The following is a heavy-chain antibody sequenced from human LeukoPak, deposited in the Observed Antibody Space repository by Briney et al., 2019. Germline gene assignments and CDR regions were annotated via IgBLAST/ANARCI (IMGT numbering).Heavy chain of an antibody. D-gene: IGHD3-16*01. Sequence: PGGSLRLSCAASGFTFSSYWMHWVRQAPGKGLVWVSRINTDGSSTTYADSVKGRFTISRDNAKKTLYLQMNSLRAEDTAVYYCARAGEAGADWGQGTLVTVSP. J-gene: IGHJ4*02. V-gene: IGHV3-74*01. CDR3: ARAGEAGAD. CDR1: GFTFSSYW. CDR2: INTDGSST.